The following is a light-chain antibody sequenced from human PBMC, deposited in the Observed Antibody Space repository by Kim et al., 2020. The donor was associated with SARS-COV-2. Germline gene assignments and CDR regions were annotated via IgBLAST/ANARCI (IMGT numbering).Light chain of an antibody. V-gene: IGLV1-51*01. Sequence: HKVTISCSGSSSNIGNNYVSWYQQLPGTAPKLLIYDNNKRPSGIPDRFSGSKSGTSATLGITGLQTGDEADYYCGTWDSSLSADWVFGGGTKLTVL. CDR2: DNN. CDR3: GTWDSSLSADWV. CDR1: SSNIGNNY. J-gene: IGLJ3*02.